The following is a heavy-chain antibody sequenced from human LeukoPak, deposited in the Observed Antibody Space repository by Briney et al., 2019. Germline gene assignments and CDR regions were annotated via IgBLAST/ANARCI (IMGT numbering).Heavy chain of an antibody. D-gene: IGHD3-22*01. CDR2: IPYAGSNK. Sequence: GGSLRLSCATSGFTFSSYAMHWVRQAPGKGLEWVAVIPYAGSNKYYADSVKGRFTISRDNSKNTLYLQMNSLRPEDTAVYYCARDREGANLISGYRYFFDYWGQGTLVTVSS. V-gene: IGHV3-30*04. J-gene: IGHJ4*02. CDR1: GFTFSSYA. CDR3: ARDREGANLISGYRYFFDY.